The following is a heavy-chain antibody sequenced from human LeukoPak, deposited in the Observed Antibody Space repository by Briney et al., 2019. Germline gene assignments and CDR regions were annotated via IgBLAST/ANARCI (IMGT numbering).Heavy chain of an antibody. Sequence: GGSLRLSCAASGFTFSSYSMNWVRQAPRKGLEWVSSISSSSSYIYYADSVKGRFTISRDNAKNSLYLQMNSLRAEDTAVYYCARYNRGSSWYEKYYFDYWGQGTLVTVSS. J-gene: IGHJ4*02. CDR2: ISSSSSYI. CDR1: GFTFSSYS. V-gene: IGHV3-21*01. D-gene: IGHD6-13*01. CDR3: ARYNRGSSWYEKYYFDY.